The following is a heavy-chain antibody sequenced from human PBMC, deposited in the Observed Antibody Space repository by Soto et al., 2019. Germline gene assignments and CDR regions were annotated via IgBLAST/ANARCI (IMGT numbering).Heavy chain of an antibody. V-gene: IGHV4-31*03. CDR3: ARVPRFRGYYYYYYGMDV. CDR2: IYYSGST. Sequence: QVQLQESGPGLVKPSQTLSLTCTVSGGSISSGGYYWSWIRQHPGKGLEWIGYIYYSGSTYYNPSLRSRVTIAVDTSKNQFSLKLSSVTAADTAVYYCARVPRFRGYYYYYYGMDVWGQGTTVTVSS. CDR1: GGSISSGGYY. J-gene: IGHJ6*02. D-gene: IGHD3-22*01.